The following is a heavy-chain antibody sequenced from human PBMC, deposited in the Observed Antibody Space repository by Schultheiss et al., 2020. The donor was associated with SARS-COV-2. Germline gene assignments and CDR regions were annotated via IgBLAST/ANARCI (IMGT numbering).Heavy chain of an antibody. V-gene: IGHV3-23*01. CDR2: ISGSGGST. Sequence: GGSLRLSCAASGFTFSSYSMNWVRQAPGKGLEWVSAISGSGGSTYYADSVKGRFTISRDNSKNTLYLQMNSLRAEDTAVYYCAKDVLIGGYAFDIWGQGTMVTVSS. J-gene: IGHJ3*02. D-gene: IGHD3-10*01. CDR3: AKDVLIGGYAFDI. CDR1: GFTFSSYS.